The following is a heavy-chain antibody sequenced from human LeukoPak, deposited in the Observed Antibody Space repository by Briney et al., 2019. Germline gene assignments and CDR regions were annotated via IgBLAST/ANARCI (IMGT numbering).Heavy chain of an antibody. CDR3: ARYYGSGSYRPDGDAFDI. CDR1: GGSISSYY. Sequence: SETLSLTCTVSGGSISSYYWSWIRQPPGKGLEWIGCIYYSGSTNYNPSLKSRVTISVDTSKNQFSLKLSSVTAADTAVYYCARYYGSGSYRPDGDAFDIWGQGTMVTVSS. D-gene: IGHD3-10*01. V-gene: IGHV4-59*08. J-gene: IGHJ3*02. CDR2: IYYSGST.